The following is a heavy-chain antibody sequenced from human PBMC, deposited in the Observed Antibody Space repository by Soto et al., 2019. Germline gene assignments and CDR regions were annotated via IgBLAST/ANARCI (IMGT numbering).Heavy chain of an antibody. CDR1: GDTISTGGYS. V-gene: IGHV4-30-2*01. Sequence: QLQLQESGSRLVKSSETLSLTCAVSGDTISTGGYSWAWIRQPPGKALEWIGHTYHSGNPYYNPSRTRRVIITVDRPQTQFALKLSSVSAAGPAVHYCARETYRDSVGYFDPWGQGTLVTVSS. CDR3: ARETYRDSVGYFDP. J-gene: IGHJ5*02. CDR2: TYHSGNP. D-gene: IGHD4-17*01.